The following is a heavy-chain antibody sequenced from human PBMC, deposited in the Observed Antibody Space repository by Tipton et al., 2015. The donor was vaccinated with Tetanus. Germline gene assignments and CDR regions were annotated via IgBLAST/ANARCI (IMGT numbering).Heavy chain of an antibody. CDR2: IYHRGST. V-gene: IGHV4-31*03. CDR1: GGSISSGGYY. D-gene: IGHD3-3*01. Sequence: TLSLTCTVSGGSISSGGYYWTWIRQHPGKGLEWIGNIYHRGSTYYNPSLKSRVTISVDTSKNQFSLKLSSVTAADTAVYYCARGPAVLRFLEWLPDWYFALWGRGTLVTVSP. J-gene: IGHJ2*01. CDR3: ARGPAVLRFLEWLPDWYFAL.